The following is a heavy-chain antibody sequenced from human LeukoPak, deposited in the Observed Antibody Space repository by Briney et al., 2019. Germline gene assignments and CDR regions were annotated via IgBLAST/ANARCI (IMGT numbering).Heavy chain of an antibody. CDR2: IYSGGST. CDR1: GFTVSSNY. J-gene: IGHJ4*02. Sequence: PGGSLRLSCAASGFTVSSNYVSWVRQAPGKGLEWVSVIYSGGSTYYADSVKGRFTISRDNSKNTLYLQMNSLRAEDTAVYYCARDAPPGYFDYWGQGTLVTVSS. CDR3: ARDAPPGYFDY. V-gene: IGHV3-53*01.